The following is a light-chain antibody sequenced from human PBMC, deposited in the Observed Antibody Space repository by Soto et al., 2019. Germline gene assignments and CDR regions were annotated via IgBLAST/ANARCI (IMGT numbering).Light chain of an antibody. CDR2: EVS. CDR1: SSDVGGYNY. J-gene: IGLJ1*01. CDR3: SSYTSSSTLEV. Sequence: QSALTQPASVSGSPGQSITISCTGTSSDVGGYNYVSWYQQHPGKAPKLMIYEVSNRPSGVSNRFSGSKSGNTASLTISGIQAEAEADYYCSSYTSSSTLEVFGTGTKVTVL. V-gene: IGLV2-14*01.